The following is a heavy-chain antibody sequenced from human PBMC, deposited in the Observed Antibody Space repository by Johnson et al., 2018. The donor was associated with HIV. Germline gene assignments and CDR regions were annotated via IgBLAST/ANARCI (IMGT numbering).Heavy chain of an antibody. CDR3: AKGEQLVISRKGHDAFDI. CDR1: GFTFSSYG. D-gene: IGHD6-6*01. CDR2: IRYDGSNK. J-gene: IGHJ3*02. V-gene: IGHV3-30*02. Sequence: QEQLVVSGGGVVQPGGSLRLSCAASGFTFSSYGMHWVRQAPGKGLEWVAFIRYDGSNKYYADSVKGRFTISRDNSKNTLYLQMNSLRVEDTAVYYCAKGEQLVISRKGHDAFDIWGQGTMVTVSS.